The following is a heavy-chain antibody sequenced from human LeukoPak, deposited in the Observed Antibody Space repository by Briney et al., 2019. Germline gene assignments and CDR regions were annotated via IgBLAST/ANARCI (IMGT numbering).Heavy chain of an antibody. J-gene: IGHJ4*02. D-gene: IGHD6-13*01. CDR1: GFTFDDYA. Sequence: PGRSLRLSCAASGFTFDDYAMHWVRQAPGKGLEWVSGISWNSGSIGYADSVKGRFTISRDNAKNSLYLQMNSLRAEDTALYYCAKSRGSSSWYYFDYWGQGTLVTVSS. CDR2: ISWNSGSI. CDR3: AKSRGSSSWYYFDY. V-gene: IGHV3-9*01.